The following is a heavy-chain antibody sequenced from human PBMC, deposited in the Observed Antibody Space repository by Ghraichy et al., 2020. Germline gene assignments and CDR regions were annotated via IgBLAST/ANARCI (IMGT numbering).Heavy chain of an antibody. CDR2: ISISSRYT. D-gene: IGHD3-22*01. V-gene: IGHV3-11*06. Sequence: GGSLSLSCAASGFTFSDYYMSWIRQPPGKGLEWVSYISISSRYTNYADSVKGRFTISRDNAKTSLYLQMSSLRAEDTAVYYCARELSGYVDYWGQGTLVTVSS. J-gene: IGHJ4*02. CDR1: GFTFSDYY. CDR3: ARELSGYVDY.